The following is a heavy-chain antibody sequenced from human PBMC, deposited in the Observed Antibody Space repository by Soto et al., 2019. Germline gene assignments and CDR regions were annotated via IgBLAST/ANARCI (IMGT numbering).Heavy chain of an antibody. CDR1: GGTFSSYA. J-gene: IGHJ4*02. CDR3: ARDGNYYGSGSYYTNDY. CDR2: IIPIFGTA. V-gene: IGHV1-69*06. Sequence: SVKVSCKASGGTFSSYAISWVRQAPGQGLEWMGGIIPIFGTANYAQKFQGRVTITADKSTSTAYMELSSLRSEDTAVYYCARDGNYYGSGSYYTNDYWGQGTLVTVSS. D-gene: IGHD3-10*01.